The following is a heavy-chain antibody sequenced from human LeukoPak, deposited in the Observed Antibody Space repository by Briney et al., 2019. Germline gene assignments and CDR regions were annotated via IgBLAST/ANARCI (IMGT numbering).Heavy chain of an antibody. CDR1: GGSISNYY. V-gene: IGHV4-59*08. D-gene: IGHD2-8*02. CDR2: ISYSGGT. Sequence: PSETLSLTYTVSGGSISNYYWNWIRQPPGKGLEWVGHISYSGGTKYNPSLQSRVTISIDTSKNQFSLNLSSVTAADTAVYYCARRVIMSATGVPDTWLDPWGQGILVTVSS. CDR3: ARRVIMSATGVPDTWLDP. J-gene: IGHJ5*02.